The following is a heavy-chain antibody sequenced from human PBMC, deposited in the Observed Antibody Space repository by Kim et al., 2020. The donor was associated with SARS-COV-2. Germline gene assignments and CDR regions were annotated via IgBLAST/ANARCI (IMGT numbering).Heavy chain of an antibody. J-gene: IGHJ4*02. CDR1: GYTFTSYG. V-gene: IGHV1-18*04. CDR3: ARDRPKFTIFGVVTEFDY. Sequence: ASVKVSCKASGYTFTSYGISWVRQAPGQGLEWMGWISAYNGNTNYAQKLQGRVTMTTDTSTSTAYMELRSLRSDDTAVYYCARDRPKFTIFGVVTEFDYWGQGTLVTVSS. CDR2: ISAYNGNT. D-gene: IGHD3-3*01.